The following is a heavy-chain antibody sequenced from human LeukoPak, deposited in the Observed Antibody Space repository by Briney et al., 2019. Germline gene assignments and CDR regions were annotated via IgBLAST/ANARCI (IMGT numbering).Heavy chain of an antibody. V-gene: IGHV3-30*03. D-gene: IGHD3-10*01. CDR3: AAPYGSGSYYNSLDY. J-gene: IGHJ4*02. CDR1: GFTFSSHG. Sequence: GRSLRLSCAASGFTFSSHGMHWVRQAPGKGLEWVAVISYDGSYKYYGDSVKGRFTISRDNSKSTLYLQMNSLRAEDTAVYYCAAPYGSGSYYNSLDYWGQGTLVTVSS. CDR2: ISYDGSYK.